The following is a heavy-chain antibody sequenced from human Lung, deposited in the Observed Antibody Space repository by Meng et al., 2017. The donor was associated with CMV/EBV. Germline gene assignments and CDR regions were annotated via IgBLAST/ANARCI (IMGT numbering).Heavy chain of an antibody. J-gene: IGHJ4*02. D-gene: IGHD3-16*01. V-gene: IGHV3-30*02. Sequence: SCAASGFAFDTYGMHWVRQAPGKRLEWVAFIRHDASNKFYGDSVRGRFTISRDNSKNTFYLQMNSLRAEETAMYYCAKDQLLFGGPNAYFDDWGQGTLVTVSS. CDR1: GFAFDTYG. CDR3: AKDQLLFGGPNAYFDD. CDR2: IRHDASNK.